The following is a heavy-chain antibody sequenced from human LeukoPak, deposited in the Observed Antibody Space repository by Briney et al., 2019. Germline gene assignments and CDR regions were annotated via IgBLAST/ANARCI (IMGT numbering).Heavy chain of an antibody. J-gene: IGHJ5*02. CDR2: IIPISGTT. CDR3: ARKLRLGGNWFDP. CDR1: GGTFTSYA. D-gene: IGHD1-26*01. Sequence: SVKVSCNTSGGTFTSYAITWVRQAPGQGHEWMGKIIPISGTTNYAQQFQGRVTFTADEYTSTAYMELSSLRSEDTALYYCARKLRLGGNWFDPWGQGTLVTVSS. V-gene: IGHV1-69*15.